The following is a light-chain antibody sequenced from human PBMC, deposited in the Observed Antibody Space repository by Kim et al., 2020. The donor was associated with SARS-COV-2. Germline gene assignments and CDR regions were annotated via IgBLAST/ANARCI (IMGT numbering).Light chain of an antibody. J-gene: IGKJ4*01. CDR3: KERGSWPTALT. Sequence: GEGATKSSRASKNVGINLAWYQQTTGQPTRRISYEGERRDAGIPERFSGSGSGTDFTHTIGSLAPEEFEIYYGKERGSWPTALTCGGGNKLEIK. CDR1: KNVGIN. V-gene: IGKV3-11*01. CDR2: EGE.